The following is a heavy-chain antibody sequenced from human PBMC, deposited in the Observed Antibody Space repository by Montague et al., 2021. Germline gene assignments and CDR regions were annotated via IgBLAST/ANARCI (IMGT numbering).Heavy chain of an antibody. Sequence: SVKVSCKASGYSFTSYGITWVRQAPGHGLEWMGWISGYKGNTNYAQKLQDRVTMTTDTSTSTAYMELRSLRSDDTAVYFCARKYQPDDAFDIWGQGTMVTVSS. CDR3: ARKYQPDDAFDI. CDR2: ISGYKGNT. V-gene: IGHV1-18*01. CDR1: GYSFTSYG. J-gene: IGHJ3*02. D-gene: IGHD2-2*01.